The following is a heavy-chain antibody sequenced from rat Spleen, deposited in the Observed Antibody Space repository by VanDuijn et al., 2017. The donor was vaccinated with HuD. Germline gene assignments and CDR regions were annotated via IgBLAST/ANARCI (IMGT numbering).Heavy chain of an antibody. CDR1: GFTFRNYG. CDR3: ARDLDGYFDY. D-gene: IGHD1-12*03. Sequence: EVQLVESGGGLVQPGRSLKLSCAASGFTFRNYGMHWIRQAPTKGLEWVASISTGGGNTYYRDSVKGRFTISRDNAKSSLYLQMNSLQSEDTTTYYCARDLDGYFDYWGQGVMVTVSS. V-gene: IGHV5-19*01. CDR2: ISTGGGNT. J-gene: IGHJ2*01.